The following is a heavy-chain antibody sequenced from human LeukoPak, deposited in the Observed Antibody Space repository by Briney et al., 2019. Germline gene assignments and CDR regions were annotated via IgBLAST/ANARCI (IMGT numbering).Heavy chain of an antibody. CDR1: GGSISSYY. CDR2: IYYSGST. CDR3: ARDQGVGSGWYGGYYYYYMDV. V-gene: IGHV4-59*12. Sequence: SETLSLTCTVSGGSISSYYWSWIRQPPGKGLEWIGYIYYSGSTNYNPSLKSRVTISVDTSKNQFSLKLSSATAADTAVYYCARDQGVGSGWYGGYYYYYMDVWGKGTTVTISS. J-gene: IGHJ6*03. D-gene: IGHD6-19*01.